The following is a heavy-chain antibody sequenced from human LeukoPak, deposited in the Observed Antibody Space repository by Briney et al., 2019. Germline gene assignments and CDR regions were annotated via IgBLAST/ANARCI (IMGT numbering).Heavy chain of an antibody. CDR2: FNPNSGGT. J-gene: IGHJ4*02. D-gene: IGHD3-3*02. CDR3: ARCILATCRYLPSFDF. Sequence: ASVKVSCKASGYTFTGYYMHWVRQAPGQGLEWMGWFNPNSGGTNYAQKFQGRVTMTRDTSISTAYMELSRLRSDDTAVYYCARCILATCRYLPSFDFWGQGTLVTVSS. V-gene: IGHV1-2*02. CDR1: GYTFTGYY.